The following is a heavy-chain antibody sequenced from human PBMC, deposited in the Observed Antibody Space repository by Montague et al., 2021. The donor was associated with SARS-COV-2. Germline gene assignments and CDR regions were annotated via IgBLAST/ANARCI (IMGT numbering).Heavy chain of an antibody. D-gene: IGHD4-17*01. CDR3: ARHLNYRDYGGDDY. Sequence: SETLSLTCSASGGSISSSSYVWGWIRQPPGKGLEWIGSIYYSGGTYSNSSLKSRVTISVDTSKNQFSLKLSSVTAADTAVYYCARHLNYRDYGGDDYWGQGTLVTVSS. J-gene: IGHJ4*02. CDR2: IYYSGGT. CDR1: GGSISSSSYV. V-gene: IGHV4-39*01.